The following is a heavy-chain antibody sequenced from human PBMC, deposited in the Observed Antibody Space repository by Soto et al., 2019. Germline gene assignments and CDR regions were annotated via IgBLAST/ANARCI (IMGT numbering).Heavy chain of an antibody. V-gene: IGHV3-21*01. J-gene: IGHJ3*02. CDR3: ARDPGATTGYIRPLVAFDI. CDR2: ISSSSSYI. D-gene: IGHD5-12*01. CDR1: GFTFSSDS. Sequence: EVQLVESGGCLVKPGGSLRLSCAASGFTFSSDSMNWVRQAPRKGLEWVAAISSSSSYIYYADSVKGRFTISRDNAKNSLYLQMNSLRAEDTAVYYCARDPGATTGYIRPLVAFDIWGQGTMVTVSS.